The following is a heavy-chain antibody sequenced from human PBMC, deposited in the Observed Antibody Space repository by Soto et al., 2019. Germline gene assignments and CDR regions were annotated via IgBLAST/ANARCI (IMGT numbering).Heavy chain of an antibody. Sequence: SVKVSCKASGGTFSSYAISWVRQAPGQGLEWMGGIIPIFGTANYAQKFQGRVTITADKSTSTAYMELSSLRSEDTAVYYCARDSALIAAAAPGGVYNWFDPWGQGTLVTVSS. CDR3: ARDSALIAAAAPGGVYNWFDP. V-gene: IGHV1-69*06. D-gene: IGHD6-13*01. J-gene: IGHJ5*02. CDR1: GGTFSSYA. CDR2: IIPIFGTA.